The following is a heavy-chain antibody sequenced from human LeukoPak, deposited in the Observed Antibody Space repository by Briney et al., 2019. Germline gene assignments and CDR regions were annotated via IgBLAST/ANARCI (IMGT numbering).Heavy chain of an antibody. Sequence: SETLSLTCTVSGGSISSYYWSLIRQPPGKGLEWIGYIYYSGSTNYNPPLKSRVTISVDTSKNQFSLKLSSVTAADTAVYYCARDTGYYDSSGYDAFDIWGQGTMVTVSS. CDR1: GGSISSYY. V-gene: IGHV4-59*01. J-gene: IGHJ3*02. CDR2: IYYSGST. D-gene: IGHD3-22*01. CDR3: ARDTGYYDSSGYDAFDI.